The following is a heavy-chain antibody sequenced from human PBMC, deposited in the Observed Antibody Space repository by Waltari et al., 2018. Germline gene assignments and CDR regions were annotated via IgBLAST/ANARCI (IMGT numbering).Heavy chain of an antibody. CDR3: ARGGIAAAGPVDY. D-gene: IGHD6-13*01. V-gene: IGHV4-59*12. Sequence: QVQLQESGPGLVKPSETLSLTCTVSGGPISSYYWSWIRQPPGKGLEWIGYIYYSGSTNYNPSLKSRVTISVDTSKNQFSLKLSSVTAADTAVYYCARGGIAAAGPVDYWGQGTLVTVSS. J-gene: IGHJ4*02. CDR1: GGPISSYY. CDR2: IYYSGST.